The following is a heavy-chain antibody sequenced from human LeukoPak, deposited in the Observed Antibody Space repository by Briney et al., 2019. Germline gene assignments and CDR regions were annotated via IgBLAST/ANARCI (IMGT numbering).Heavy chain of an antibody. CDR2: MNPNSGNT. Sequence: ASVKVSCKASGYTFTSYAMNWVRQASGQGLEWMGWMNPNSGNTGYAQKFQGRVTITRNTSISTAYMELSSLRSEDTAVYYCAVGGLLWFGELVFWGQGTLVTVSS. D-gene: IGHD3-10*01. V-gene: IGHV1-8*03. J-gene: IGHJ4*02. CDR3: AVGGLLWFGELVF. CDR1: GYTFTSYA.